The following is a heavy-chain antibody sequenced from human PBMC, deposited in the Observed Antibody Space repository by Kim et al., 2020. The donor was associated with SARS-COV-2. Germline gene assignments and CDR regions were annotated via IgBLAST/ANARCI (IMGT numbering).Heavy chain of an antibody. J-gene: IGHJ5*02. Sequence: SETLSLTCTVSGGSISSYYWSWIRQPPGKGLEWIGYIYYSGSTNYNPSLKSRVTISVDTSKNQFSLKLSSVTAADTAVDYCARDGLRRAPMVRGVSIWFDPWGQGTLVTVSS. CDR2: IYYSGST. CDR1: GGSISSYY. V-gene: IGHV4-59*01. D-gene: IGHD3-10*01. CDR3: ARDGLRRAPMVRGVSIWFDP.